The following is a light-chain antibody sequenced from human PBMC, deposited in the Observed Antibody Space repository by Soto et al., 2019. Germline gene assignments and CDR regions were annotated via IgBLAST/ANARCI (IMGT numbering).Light chain of an antibody. CDR2: EVT. CDR1: ASDVGAYNY. J-gene: IGLJ1*01. CDR3: SSYAGSNNFV. V-gene: IGLV2-8*01. Sequence: QSALTQPRSVSGSPGQSVTISCTGTASDVGAYNYVSWYQQHPGKAPKLVIYEVTKRPSGVPDRVSASKSGNTASLTVSGLRAEDEADYYCSSYAGSNNFVFGSGTKLTVL.